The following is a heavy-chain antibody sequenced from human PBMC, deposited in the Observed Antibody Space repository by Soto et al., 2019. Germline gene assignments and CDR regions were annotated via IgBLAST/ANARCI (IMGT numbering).Heavy chain of an antibody. V-gene: IGHV1-18*04. D-gene: IGHD5-12*01. J-gene: IGHJ4*02. CDR1: GYNFNSYC. CDR3: AREVDIVPTPGGDY. CDR2: ISGYNGNF. Sequence: FKASGYNFNSYCVAWVRHSPGQGLEWMGWISGYNGNFMYAEKVEERVTMTTDTSTSTAYMELRSLRSDDTAVYFCAREVDIVPTPGGDYWGQGTLVTVSS.